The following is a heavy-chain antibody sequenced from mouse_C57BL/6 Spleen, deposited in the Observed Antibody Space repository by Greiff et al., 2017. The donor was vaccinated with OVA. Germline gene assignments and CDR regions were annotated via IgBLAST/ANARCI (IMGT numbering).Heavy chain of an antibody. CDR3: ATPPYGNYAMDY. Sequence: EVKVVESGGGLVKPGGSLKLSCAASGFTFSDYGMHWVRQAPEKGLEWVAYISSGSSTIYYADTVKGRFTISRDNAKNTLFLQMTSLRSEDTAMYYCATPPYGNYAMDYWGQGTSVTVSS. CDR2: ISSGSSTI. CDR1: GFTFSDYG. D-gene: IGHD2-1*01. V-gene: IGHV5-17*01. J-gene: IGHJ4*01.